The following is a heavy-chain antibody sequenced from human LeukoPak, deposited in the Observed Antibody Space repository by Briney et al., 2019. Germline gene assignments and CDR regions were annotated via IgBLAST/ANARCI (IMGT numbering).Heavy chain of an antibody. J-gene: IGHJ4*02. V-gene: IGHV1-18*01. D-gene: IGHD3-3*01. CDR1: GYTFTSYG. CDR2: IRAYNGNT. CDR3: ARDYSAASNFWSGYRRPYFDY. Sequence: ASVKVSCKASGYTFTSYGISWVRQAPGQRLEWMGWIRAYNGNTNYAQKLQGRVTMTTDTSTSTAYMELRSLRSDDTAVYYCARDYSAASNFWSGYRRPYFDYWGQGTLVTVSS.